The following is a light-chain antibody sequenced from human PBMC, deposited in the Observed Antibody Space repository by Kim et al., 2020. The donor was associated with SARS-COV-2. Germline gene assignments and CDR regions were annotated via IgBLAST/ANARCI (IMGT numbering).Light chain of an antibody. Sequence: VTISCTGSSSNIGEGYDVHWYQQFPGPAPKLVIYGNYNRPSGVPDRFSGSKSGTSASLAITGLQAEDEADYYCQSYDSSLSGYWVFGGGTQLTVL. CDR3: QSYDSSLSGYWV. J-gene: IGLJ3*02. CDR2: GNY. V-gene: IGLV1-40*01. CDR1: SSNIGEGYD.